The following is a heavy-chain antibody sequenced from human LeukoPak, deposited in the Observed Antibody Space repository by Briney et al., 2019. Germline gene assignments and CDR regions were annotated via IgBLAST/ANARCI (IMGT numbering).Heavy chain of an antibody. V-gene: IGHV5-51*01. CDR3: ARVYGSGSYDY. CDR1: GYSFSNYW. CDR2: IDPGDTDT. D-gene: IGHD3-10*01. Sequence: GESLKISCKGSGYSFSNYWVGWVRQLPGKGLEWMGIIDPGDTDTRYSPSFQGQVTISADKSFSTAYLQWSSLKASDTAMYYCARVYGSGSYDYWGQGTLVTVSS. J-gene: IGHJ4*02.